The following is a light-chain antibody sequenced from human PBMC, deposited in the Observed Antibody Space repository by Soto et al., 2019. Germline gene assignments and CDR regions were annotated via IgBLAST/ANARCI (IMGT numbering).Light chain of an antibody. V-gene: IGKV3-15*01. CDR3: QQYNDWPRT. CDR1: QSVSSN. CDR2: VAS. J-gene: IGKJ1*01. Sequence: EIVMTQSPATLSVSPGERATLSCRASQSVSSNLAWYQQKPGQAPRLLIYVASPRATGIPARFSGSRSGTEFTLTISSLQSEDFAVYYCQQYNDWPRTFGQGTKVEIK.